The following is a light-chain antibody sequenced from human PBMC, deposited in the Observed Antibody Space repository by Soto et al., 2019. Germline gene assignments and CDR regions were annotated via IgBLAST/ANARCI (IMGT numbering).Light chain of an antibody. Sequence: DIQMTQSPSTLSASVGDRVTITCRASQSIDTWLAWYQQKPGEVPKVLIYKVSNLQRGVPSRFSGSGSGTEFTLTISGLQPDDFATYYCQQSYSTLRTFGQGTKVDI. CDR3: QQSYSTLRT. CDR2: KVS. CDR1: QSIDTW. J-gene: IGKJ1*01. V-gene: IGKV1-5*03.